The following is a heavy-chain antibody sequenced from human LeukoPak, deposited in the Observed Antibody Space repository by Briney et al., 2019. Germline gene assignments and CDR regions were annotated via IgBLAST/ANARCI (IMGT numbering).Heavy chain of an antibody. V-gene: IGHV1-8*01. CDR2: MNPNSGNT. Sequence: ASVKVSCKASGYTLTSYDINWVRQATGQGLEWMGWMNPNSGNTGYAQKFQGRVTMTRNTSISTAYMELSSLRSEDTAVYYCARTVRGVIIQPYYYYYMDVWGKGTTVTVSS. CDR1: GYTLTSYD. D-gene: IGHD3-10*01. CDR3: ARTVRGVIIQPYYYYYMDV. J-gene: IGHJ6*03.